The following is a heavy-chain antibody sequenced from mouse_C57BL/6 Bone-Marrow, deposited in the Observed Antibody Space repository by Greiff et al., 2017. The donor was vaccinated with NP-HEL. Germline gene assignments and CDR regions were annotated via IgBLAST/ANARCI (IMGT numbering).Heavy chain of an antibody. D-gene: IGHD1-1*01. CDR3: ARHYYGTPFAY. J-gene: IGHJ3*01. Sequence: EVKLVESGGGLVQPGESLKLSCESNEYEFPSHDMSWVRKTQEKRLELVAAINSDGGSTYYPDTMERRFIISRDNTKKTLYLQTSSLRSEDTALCYCARHYYGTPFAYWGQGTLVTVSA. CDR2: INSDGGST. V-gene: IGHV5-2*01. CDR1: EYEFPSHD.